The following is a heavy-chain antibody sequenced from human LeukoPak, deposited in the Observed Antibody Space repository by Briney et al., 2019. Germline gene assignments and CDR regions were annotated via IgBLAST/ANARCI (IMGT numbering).Heavy chain of an antibody. CDR3: ARDGGSAIPFDY. J-gene: IGHJ4*02. Sequence: ETLTLTCTVSGVSISSTTYYWGWIRQPPGKGLEWVANIRQDGSDKYYVDSVKGRFTISRDNAKNSLYLQMNSLTVEDTAVYYCARDGGSAIPFDYWGQGTLVTVSS. CDR2: IRQDGSDK. V-gene: IGHV3-7*01. CDR1: GVSISSTTYY.